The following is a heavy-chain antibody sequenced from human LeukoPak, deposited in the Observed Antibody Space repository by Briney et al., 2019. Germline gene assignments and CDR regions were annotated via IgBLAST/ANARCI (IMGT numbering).Heavy chain of an antibody. CDR2: INHSGST. CDR1: GGSFSGYY. V-gene: IGHV4-34*01. CDR3: ARGSGHFDY. Sequence: SETLSLTCAVYGGSFSGYYWSWIRQPPGKGLEWIGEINHSGSTNYNPSLKSRVTISVDTSKNQFSLKLSSVTAADTAVYYCARGSGHFDYWGRGTLVTVSS. J-gene: IGHJ4*02.